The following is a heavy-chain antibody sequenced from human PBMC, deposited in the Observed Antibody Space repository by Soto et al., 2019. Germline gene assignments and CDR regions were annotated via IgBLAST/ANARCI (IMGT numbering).Heavy chain of an antibody. D-gene: IGHD6-19*01. J-gene: IGHJ4*02. Sequence: QVQLVQSGAEVKKPGASVKVSCKASGYTFTSYGISWVRQAPGQGLEWMGWISAYNGNTNYAQKLQGRVTMTTDTATSPAYIELRSLRSDATAMYYCARGGLVQQPLFDYWGQRTLVTVSS. CDR1: GYTFTSYG. V-gene: IGHV1-18*01. CDR2: ISAYNGNT. CDR3: ARGGLVQQPLFDY.